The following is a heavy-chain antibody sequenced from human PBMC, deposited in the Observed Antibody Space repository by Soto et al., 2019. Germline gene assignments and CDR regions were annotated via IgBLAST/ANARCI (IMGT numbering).Heavy chain of an antibody. D-gene: IGHD3-22*01. CDR3: AREPSYDTSGYDY. CDR1: GGSISSGGYS. V-gene: IGHV4-31*03. Sequence: PSETLSLTCTVSGGSISSGGYSWSWIRQHPGKGLEWIGFISYSVSTYYNPSLKSRVTISVDTSKNQFSLRLTSVTAADTAVYYCAREPSYDTSGYDYWGQGTLVTVSS. J-gene: IGHJ4*02. CDR2: ISYSVST.